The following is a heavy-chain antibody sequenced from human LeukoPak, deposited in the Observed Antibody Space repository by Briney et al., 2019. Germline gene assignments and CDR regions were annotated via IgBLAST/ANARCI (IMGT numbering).Heavy chain of an antibody. CDR2: IYHSGST. Sequence: SETLSLTCTVSGYSISSGHYWGWIRQPPGKGLEWIGSIYHSGSTYYNPSLKSRVTISVDTSKNQFSLKLSSVTAADTAVYYCARDWRDYGDYDKFDYWGQGTLVTVSS. CDR1: GYSISSGHY. J-gene: IGHJ4*02. D-gene: IGHD4-17*01. CDR3: ARDWRDYGDYDKFDY. V-gene: IGHV4-38-2*02.